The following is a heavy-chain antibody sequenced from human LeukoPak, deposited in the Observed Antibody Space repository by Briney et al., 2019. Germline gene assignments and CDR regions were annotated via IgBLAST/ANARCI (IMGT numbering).Heavy chain of an antibody. D-gene: IGHD6-19*01. CDR2: IYYSGST. J-gene: IGHJ5*02. CDR3: ARDCPRVAGPYNWFDP. V-gene: IGHV4-39*07. Sequence: SETLSLTCTVSGGSISSGVYYWGWIRQPPGKGLEWIGSIYYSGSTYYNPFLKSRVTISVDTSKNQFSLKLSSVTAADTAVYYCARDCPRVAGPYNWFDPWGQGTLVTVSS. CDR1: GGSISSGVYY.